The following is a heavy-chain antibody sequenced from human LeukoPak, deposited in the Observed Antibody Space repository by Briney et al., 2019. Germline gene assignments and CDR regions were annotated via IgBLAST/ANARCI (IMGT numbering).Heavy chain of an antibody. Sequence: GGPLRLSCAACGFTFSSYAMHWVRQAPGKGLEYVSAISSNGGSTYYAHSVKGRFTIPRDNPKNTLYLQMVSLRAEDMAVFYGARALGRLYGGNVVDYWCRGTVVTVSS. CDR3: ARALGRLYGGNVVDY. CDR1: GFTFSSYA. CDR2: ISSNGGST. D-gene: IGHD4-23*01. V-gene: IGHV3-64*01. J-gene: IGHJ4*02.